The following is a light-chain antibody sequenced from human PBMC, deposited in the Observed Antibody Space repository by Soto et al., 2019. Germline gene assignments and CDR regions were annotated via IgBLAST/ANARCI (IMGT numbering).Light chain of an antibody. CDR2: GAS. J-gene: IGKJ5*01. Sequence: DIVMTQSPSTLSVSNGERATLSCRASQSVSSSYLAWYQQKPGQAPRLLIYGASSRATGIPDRFSGSGSGTDFTLTISRLEAEDFAVYYFQQYGSSPLFTFGQGTLVEIK. CDR3: QQYGSSPLFT. CDR1: QSVSSSY. V-gene: IGKV3-20*01.